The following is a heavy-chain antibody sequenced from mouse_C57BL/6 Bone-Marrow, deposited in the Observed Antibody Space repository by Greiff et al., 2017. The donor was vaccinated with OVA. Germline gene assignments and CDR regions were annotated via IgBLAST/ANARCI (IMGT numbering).Heavy chain of an antibody. Sequence: EVMLVESGGDLVKPGGSLKLSCAASGFTFSSYGMSWVRQTPDKRLEWVATISSGGSYTYYPDSVKGRFTISRDNAKNTLYLQMSSLKSEDTAMYYCARGGKLRRFAYWGQGTLVTVSA. CDR2: ISSGGSYT. D-gene: IGHD3-2*02. J-gene: IGHJ3*01. CDR3: ARGGKLRRFAY. CDR1: GFTFSSYG. V-gene: IGHV5-6*01.